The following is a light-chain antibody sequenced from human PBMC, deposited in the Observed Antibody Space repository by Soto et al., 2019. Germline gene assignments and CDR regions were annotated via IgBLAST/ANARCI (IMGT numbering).Light chain of an antibody. CDR3: QQYGSSPIT. V-gene: IGKV3-20*01. J-gene: IGKJ5*01. Sequence: ETVMTQSPVTLSVSPGDTATLSCRASQRVSSHLAWYQQKPGQAPRLLIYAASSRATGIPDRFSGGGSGTDFTLTISRLEPEDFAVYYCQQYGSSPITFGQGTRLEIK. CDR1: QRVSSH. CDR2: AAS.